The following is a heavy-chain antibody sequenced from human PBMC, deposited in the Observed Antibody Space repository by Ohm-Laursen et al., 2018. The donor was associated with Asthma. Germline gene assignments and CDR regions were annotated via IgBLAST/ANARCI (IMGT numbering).Heavy chain of an antibody. D-gene: IGHD6-13*01. J-gene: IGHJ4*02. CDR3: ARASQQLVRRTDFDY. CDR1: GFTFSDYY. Sequence: SLRLSCTASGFTFSDYYMSWIRQAPGKGLEWVSYISSSGSTIYYADSVKGRFTISRDNAKNSLYLQMNSLRAEDTAVYYCARASQQLVRRTDFDYWGQGTLVTVSS. V-gene: IGHV3-11*01. CDR2: ISSSGSTI.